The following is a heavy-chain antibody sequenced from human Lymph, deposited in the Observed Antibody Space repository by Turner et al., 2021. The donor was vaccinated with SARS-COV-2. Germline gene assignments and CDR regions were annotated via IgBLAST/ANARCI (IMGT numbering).Heavy chain of an antibody. CDR2: ISWNIGSI. J-gene: IGHJ6*02. CDR1: GFTFDEYA. Sequence: DVQLVESGGGLVQPGRSLRLSCAASGFTFDEYAMHWVRQAPGKGLEWVSGISWNIGSIGYADSVKGRFTISRDNAKNSLYLQMNSLRAEDTALYYCAKGRRFGMDVWGQGTTVTVSS. CDR3: AKGRRFGMDV. V-gene: IGHV3-9*01.